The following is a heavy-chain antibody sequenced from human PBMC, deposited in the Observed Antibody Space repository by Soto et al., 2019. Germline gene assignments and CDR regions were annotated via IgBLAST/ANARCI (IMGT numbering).Heavy chain of an antibody. J-gene: IGHJ4*02. CDR2: ISYDGSNK. Sequence: QVQLVESGGGVVQPGRSLRLSCAASGFTFSSYGMHWVRQAPGKGLEWVAVISYDGSNKYYADSVKGRFTISRDNSKNTLYLQMNSLRAEDTAVYYCAKDWKEQLANIWGQGTLVTVSS. CDR1: GFTFSSYG. V-gene: IGHV3-30*18. D-gene: IGHD6-6*01. CDR3: AKDWKEQLANI.